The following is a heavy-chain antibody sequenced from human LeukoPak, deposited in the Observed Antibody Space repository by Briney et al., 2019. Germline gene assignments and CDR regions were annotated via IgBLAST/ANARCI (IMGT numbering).Heavy chain of an antibody. CDR1: GFIFSSYG. CDR3: ARGRSLQKQGVVLLSLTVDYFDY. J-gene: IGHJ4*02. CDR2: ISYDGGNI. V-gene: IGHV3-30*03. D-gene: IGHD3-10*01. Sequence: GGSLRLSCAASGFIFSSYGMHWVRQAPGKGLEWVAVISYDGGNISYTDSVKGRFTISRDNSKNTLYLQMNSLRAEDTAVYYCARGRSLQKQGVVLLSLTVDYFDYWGQGTLVTVSS.